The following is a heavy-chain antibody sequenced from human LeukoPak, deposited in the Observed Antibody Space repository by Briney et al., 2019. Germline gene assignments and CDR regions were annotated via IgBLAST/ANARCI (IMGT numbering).Heavy chain of an antibody. CDR2: VNKDGSEK. CDR3: ARELVVGVAEFFQH. D-gene: IGHD2-15*01. CDR1: GFTFSSYW. V-gene: IGHV3-7*01. J-gene: IGHJ1*01. Sequence: GGSLRLSCAASGFTFSSYWMSWVRQTPGKGLEWVANVNKDGSEKYYLDSVRGRFTISRDNAKNSLYLQMNSLRAEDTAVYYCARELVVGVAEFFQHWGQGTLVTLSS.